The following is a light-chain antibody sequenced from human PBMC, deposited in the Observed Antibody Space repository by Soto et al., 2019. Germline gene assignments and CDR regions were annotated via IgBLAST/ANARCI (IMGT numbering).Light chain of an antibody. V-gene: IGKV3-20*01. CDR3: QQYGSSRIT. Sequence: EIVLTQSPGTLSLSPGERATLSCRASQSVSSSYLAWYQQKPGQAPRLLIYGASSTATGMPDRFSGSGSGTDFTLTISRLEPEDFAVYYCQQYGSSRITFGQGTRLEIK. J-gene: IGKJ5*01. CDR1: QSVSSSY. CDR2: GAS.